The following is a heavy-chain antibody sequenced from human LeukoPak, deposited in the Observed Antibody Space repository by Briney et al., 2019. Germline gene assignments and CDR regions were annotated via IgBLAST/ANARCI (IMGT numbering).Heavy chain of an antibody. Sequence: AASVKVSCKASGGTLTYDSVSWVRQAPGQGLEWMGGIIVISGSTTYAQKFKGRVTIRADEATSTVFMKLNSLTVEDTGVYYCARDRKDGSQLLYYFDPWGQGTLISVSS. CDR2: IIVISGST. D-gene: IGHD1-1*01. J-gene: IGHJ4*02. V-gene: IGHV1-69*13. CDR3: ARDRKDGSQLLYYFDP. CDR1: GGTLTYDS.